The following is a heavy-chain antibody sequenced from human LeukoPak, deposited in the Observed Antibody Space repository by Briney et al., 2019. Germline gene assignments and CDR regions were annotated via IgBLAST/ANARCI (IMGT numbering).Heavy chain of an antibody. CDR1: GFTFSSYA. D-gene: IGHD3-22*01. CDR2: ISGSGGST. J-gene: IGHJ3*02. CDR3: AKYRITMIVVGGAFDI. V-gene: IGHV3-23*01. Sequence: GGSLRLSCAASGFTFSSYAMSWVRQAPGKGLEWVSAISGSGGSTYYAHSVKGRYTISRDNSKNTPYLQMNSLRAEDTAVYYRAKYRITMIVVGGAFDIWGQGTMVTVSS.